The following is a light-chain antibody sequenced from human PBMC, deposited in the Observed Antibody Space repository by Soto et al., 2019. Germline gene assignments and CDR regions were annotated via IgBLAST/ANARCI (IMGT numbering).Light chain of an antibody. CDR3: QQHYSTPT. V-gene: IGKV4-1*01. CDR2: WAS. CDR1: QSILSTSNNKNY. J-gene: IGKJ1*01. Sequence: DIVMTQSPDSLAVSLGERATINCKSSQSILSTSNNKNYLAWYQQKPGQPPKLLIYWASTRESGVPDRFSGSGSGTGFTLTISSLQAEDVAVYYCQQHYSTPTFGQGTKVEIK.